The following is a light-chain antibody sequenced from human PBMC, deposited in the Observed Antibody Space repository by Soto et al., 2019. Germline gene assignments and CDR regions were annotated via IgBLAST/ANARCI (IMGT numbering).Light chain of an antibody. CDR2: AAS. J-gene: IGKJ1*01. CDR3: QQSYSSPRT. CDR1: QSIATY. Sequence: DIQMTQSPSSLSASVGVRVTITCRASQSIATYLNWYQQKPGKAPKLLIFAASSLQSGVPSRFSGSGSGTDFTLTISSLQPEDFATYYCQQSYSSPRTFGQGTKVDI. V-gene: IGKV1-39*01.